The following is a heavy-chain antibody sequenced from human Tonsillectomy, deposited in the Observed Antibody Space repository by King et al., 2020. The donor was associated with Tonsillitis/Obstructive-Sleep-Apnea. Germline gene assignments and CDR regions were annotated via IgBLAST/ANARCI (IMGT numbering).Heavy chain of an antibody. CDR3: AKDAGGYYGSAYYYYYMDV. Sequence: LVESGGGLVQPGGSLRLSCAASGFTFSSYAMSWVRQAPGKGLEWVSAISGSGGSTYYADSVKGRFTISRDNSKNTLYLQMNSLRAEDTAVYYCAKDAGGYYGSAYYYYYMDVWGKGTTVTVSS. CDR1: GFTFSSYA. CDR2: ISGSGGST. V-gene: IGHV3-23*04. J-gene: IGHJ6*03. D-gene: IGHD3-10*01.